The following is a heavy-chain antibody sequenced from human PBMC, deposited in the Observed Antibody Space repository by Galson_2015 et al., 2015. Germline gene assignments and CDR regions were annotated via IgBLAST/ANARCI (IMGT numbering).Heavy chain of an antibody. CDR1: GFTFSSYS. V-gene: IGHV3-21*01. J-gene: IGHJ3*02. Sequence: SLRLSCAASGFTFSSYSMNWVRQAPGKGLEWVSSISSSSSYIYYADSVKGRFTISRDNAKNSLYLQMNSLRAEDTAVYYCARVGLPVAGTFGAFDIWGQGTMVTVSS. CDR2: ISSSSSYI. D-gene: IGHD6-19*01. CDR3: ARVGLPVAGTFGAFDI.